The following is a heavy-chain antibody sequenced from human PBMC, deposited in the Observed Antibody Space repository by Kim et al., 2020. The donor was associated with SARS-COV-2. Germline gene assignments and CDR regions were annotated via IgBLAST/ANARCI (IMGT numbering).Heavy chain of an antibody. Sequence: GGSLRLSCTVSGFIFSNAWMSWVRQAPGKGLEWVGRIKSKTYGGTTDYAAPVKGRFTISRDDSKNTLYLQMNSLKTEDTAMYYCATDPYYDILTNAGGWFDPWGQGTLVTVSS. CDR2: IKSKTYGGTT. CDR1: GFIFSNAW. V-gene: IGHV3-15*01. J-gene: IGHJ5*02. D-gene: IGHD3-9*01. CDR3: ATDPYYDILTNAGGWFDP.